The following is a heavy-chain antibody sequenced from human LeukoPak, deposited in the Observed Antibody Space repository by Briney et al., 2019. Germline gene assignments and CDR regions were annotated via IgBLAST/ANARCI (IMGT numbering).Heavy chain of an antibody. J-gene: IGHJ4*02. CDR2: ISDDGGRK. V-gene: IGHV3-30*04. CDR3: VRGVYNNGNMNDY. D-gene: IGHD5/OR15-5a*01. Sequence: GGSLRLSCVASGFTFSGYPMHWVRQTPGKGLDWVAIISDDGGRKFYADSVEGRFTISRDNSKNTLFLQMNSLRAGDTALYYCVRGVYNNGNMNDYWGQGTLVTVSS. CDR1: GFTFSGYP.